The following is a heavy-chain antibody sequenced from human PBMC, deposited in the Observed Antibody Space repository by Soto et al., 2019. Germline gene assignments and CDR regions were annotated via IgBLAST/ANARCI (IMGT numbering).Heavy chain of an antibody. D-gene: IGHD5-18*01. V-gene: IGHV4-39*01. CDR2: IFYSGST. J-gene: IGHJ6*02. Sequence: SETLSLTCTVSGGSISSSSYYWGWIRQPPGKGLEWIGSIFYSGSTYYNPSLKSRVTISVDTSKNQFSLKLSSVTAADTAVYYCACIFSGGDSYGLYYYGMDGWGQGTTVTVSS. CDR1: GGSISSSSYY. CDR3: ACIFSGGDSYGLYYYGMDG.